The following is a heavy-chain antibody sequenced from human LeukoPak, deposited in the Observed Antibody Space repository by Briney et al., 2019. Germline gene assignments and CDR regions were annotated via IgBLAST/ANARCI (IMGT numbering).Heavy chain of an antibody. V-gene: IGHV3-64*01. CDR3: ARSTAFVVTPVDY. CDR1: GFTFSSYA. Sequence: GGSLRLSCAASGFTFSSYAMHWVRQAPGKGLEYVSAISSNGGSTYYANSVKARFTISRDNSKNTLYLQMGSLRAEDMAVYYCARSTAFVVTPVDYWGQGTLVTVSS. J-gene: IGHJ4*02. D-gene: IGHD4-23*01. CDR2: ISSNGGST.